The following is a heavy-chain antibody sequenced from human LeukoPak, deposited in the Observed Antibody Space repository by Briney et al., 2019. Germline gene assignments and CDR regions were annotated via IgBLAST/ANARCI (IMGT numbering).Heavy chain of an antibody. V-gene: IGHV3-21*01. J-gene: IGHJ4*02. Sequence: GGSLRLSCAASGFTFSSYSMNWVRQAPGKGLEWVSSISSSSSYIYYADSVKGRFTISRDNAKNSLYLQMNSLRAEDTAVYYCARYPRSLYYDILTGYYWFDYWGQGTLVTVSS. CDR2: ISSSSSYI. CDR1: GFTFSSYS. D-gene: IGHD3-9*01. CDR3: ARYPRSLYYDILTGYYWFDY.